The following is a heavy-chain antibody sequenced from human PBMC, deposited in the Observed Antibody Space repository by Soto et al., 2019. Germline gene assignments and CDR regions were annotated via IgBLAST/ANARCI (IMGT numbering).Heavy chain of an antibody. CDR2: INHSGSM. CDR3: ARQLYDFWNGYFPDAFDI. Sequence: PSETLSITCAVYGGSFSGYYWSWIRQPPGKGLEWIGEINHSGSMYYNPSLESRVTIYVDTSKNQFALKMTSVTAADTAVYYCARQLYDFWNGYFPDAFDIWGRGTMVTVSS. D-gene: IGHD3-3*01. CDR1: GGSFSGYY. V-gene: IGHV4-34*01. J-gene: IGHJ3*02.